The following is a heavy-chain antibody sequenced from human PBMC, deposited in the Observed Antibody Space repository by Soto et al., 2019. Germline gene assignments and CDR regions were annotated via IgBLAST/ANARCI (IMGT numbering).Heavy chain of an antibody. J-gene: IGHJ4*02. D-gene: IGHD3-3*01. CDR1: GGTFSSFS. Sequence: QVHVMQSGPEVKKPGSSVKVSCKTYGGTFSSFSISWVRQARGQGLEWMGGIIPVSGTPHYAQKFHDRVTITADESTRTSYMELSSLTSDDTATYYCERDLIEMAVRGFLVYWGQGSLVIVSS. CDR2: IIPVSGTP. CDR3: ERDLIEMAVRGFLVY. V-gene: IGHV1-69*12.